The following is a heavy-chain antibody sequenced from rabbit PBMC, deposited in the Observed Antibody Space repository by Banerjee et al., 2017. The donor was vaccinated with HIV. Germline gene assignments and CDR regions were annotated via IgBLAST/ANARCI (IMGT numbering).Heavy chain of an antibody. CDR2: INTSSGNT. CDR1: GFDLSGYY. J-gene: IGHJ4*01. Sequence: QSLEESGGGLVKPGASLTLTCTASGFDLSGYYMCWVRQAPGKGLEWIACINTSSGNTVYANWAKGRFTISKTSSTTVTLQMTSLTAADTATYFCARDLAGVIGWNFDLWGPGTLVTVS. D-gene: IGHD4-1*01. CDR3: ARDLAGVIGWNFDL. V-gene: IGHV1S40*01.